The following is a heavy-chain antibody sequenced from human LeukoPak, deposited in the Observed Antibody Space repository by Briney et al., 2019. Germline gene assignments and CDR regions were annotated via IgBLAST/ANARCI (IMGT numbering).Heavy chain of an antibody. V-gene: IGHV3-15*01. CDR3: TTDPNIVVVPAATTDYYYYYMDV. D-gene: IGHD2-2*01. J-gene: IGHJ6*03. Sequence: PGGSLRLSCAASGFTFSNAWMSWVRQAPGKGLEWVGRIKSKTDGGTTDYAAPVKGRFTISRDDSKNTLYLQMNSLKTEDTAVYYCTTDPNIVVVPAATTDYYYYYMDVWGKGTAVTVSS. CDR1: GFTFSNAW. CDR2: IKSKTDGGTT.